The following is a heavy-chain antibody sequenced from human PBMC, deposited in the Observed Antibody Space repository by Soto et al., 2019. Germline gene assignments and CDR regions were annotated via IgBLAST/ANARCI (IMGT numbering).Heavy chain of an antibody. CDR1: GCTFSSYA. D-gene: IGHD5-18*01. Sequence: SVKVSCKASGCTFSSYAISWVRQAPGQGLEWMGGIIPIFGTANYAQKFQGRVTITADGSTSTAYMELSSLRSEDTAVYYCARVLRGYSYGLYYYYGMDVWGQGTTVTVS. V-gene: IGHV1-69*13. CDR2: IIPIFGTA. J-gene: IGHJ6*02. CDR3: ARVLRGYSYGLYYYYGMDV.